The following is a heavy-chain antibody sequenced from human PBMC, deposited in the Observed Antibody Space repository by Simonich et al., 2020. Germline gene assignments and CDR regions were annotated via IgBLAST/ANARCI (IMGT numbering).Heavy chain of an antibody. Sequence: QVQLVQSGAEVKKPGASVKVSCKASGYTFTGYYMHWVRQAPGQGLGWKGWTNPNSGGTNYAQKFQGRVTMTRDTSISTAYMELSRLRSDDTAVYYCARSHIAAAGTGYFQHWGQGTLVTVSS. CDR1: GYTFTGYY. J-gene: IGHJ1*01. CDR3: ARSHIAAAGTGYFQH. CDR2: TNPNSGGT. V-gene: IGHV1-2*02. D-gene: IGHD6-13*01.